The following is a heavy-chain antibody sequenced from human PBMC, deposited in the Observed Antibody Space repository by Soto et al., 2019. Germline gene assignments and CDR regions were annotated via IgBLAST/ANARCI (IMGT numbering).Heavy chain of an antibody. J-gene: IGHJ5*02. CDR3: ARSVKGSSWQRFDP. D-gene: IGHD6-13*01. V-gene: IGHV4-59*08. CDR1: GVSISSYY. Sequence: PSETLSLTCTVSGVSISSYYWSWIRQPPGKGLEWIGYIYYSGSTNYNPSLKSRVTISVDTSKNQFSLKLTSVTAADTAVYYCARSVKGSSWQRFDPWGQGTLVTVSS. CDR2: IYYSGST.